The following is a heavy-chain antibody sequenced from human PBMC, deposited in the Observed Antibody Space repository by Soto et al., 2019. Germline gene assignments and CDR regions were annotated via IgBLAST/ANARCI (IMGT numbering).Heavy chain of an antibody. Sequence: VQLLESGGGLVQPGGSLRLSCAASGVTFNNYDMSWVRQAPGKGLEWVPSISGSGGSKYYVDSVKGRFSISRDNSKNTLYLQMRSLRADDTAVYYCARATDYYDPFDIWGQGTGVTVSS. D-gene: IGHD1-26*01. J-gene: IGHJ3*02. V-gene: IGHV3-23*01. CDR3: ARATDYYDPFDI. CDR1: GVTFNNYD. CDR2: ISGSGGSK.